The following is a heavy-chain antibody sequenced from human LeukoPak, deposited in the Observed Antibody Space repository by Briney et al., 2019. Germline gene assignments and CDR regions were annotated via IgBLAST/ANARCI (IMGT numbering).Heavy chain of an antibody. J-gene: IGHJ5*02. CDR3: ARVGPLMVRGVIHRWFDP. D-gene: IGHD3-10*01. Sequence: PSETLSLTCTVSGGSISSGDYYWSWIRQPPGKGLEWIGYIYYSGSTYYNPSLESRVTISVDTSKNQFSLKLSSVTAADTAVYYCARVGPLMVRGVIHRWFDPWGRGTLVTVSS. V-gene: IGHV4-30-4*01. CDR2: IYYSGST. CDR1: GGSISSGDYY.